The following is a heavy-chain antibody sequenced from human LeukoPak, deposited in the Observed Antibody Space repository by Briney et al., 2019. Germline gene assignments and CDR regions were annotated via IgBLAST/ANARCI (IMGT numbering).Heavy chain of an antibody. Sequence: PSETLSLTCTVSGGSISSSSYYWGWIRQPPGKGLEWIGSIYYSGSTYYNPSLKSRVTISVDTSKNQFSLKLSSVTAADTAVYYCARAGSVHIVVVTAAGPRAFDIWGQGTMVTVSS. V-gene: IGHV4-39*07. D-gene: IGHD2-21*02. CDR3: ARAGSVHIVVVTAAGPRAFDI. J-gene: IGHJ3*02. CDR1: GGSISSSSYY. CDR2: IYYSGST.